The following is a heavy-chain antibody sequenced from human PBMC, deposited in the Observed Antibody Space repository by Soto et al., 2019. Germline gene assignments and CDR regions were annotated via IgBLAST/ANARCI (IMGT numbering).Heavy chain of an antibody. V-gene: IGHV6-1*01. CDR2: TYYRSKWYN. Sequence: PSQTLSLTCAISGDSVSSNSAAWNWIRQSPSRGLEWLGRTYYRSKWYNDYAVSVKSRITINPDTSKNQFSLQLNSATPEDTAVYYCARAGSSEAIYYYYYMDVWGKGTTVTVSS. D-gene: IGHD3-10*01. J-gene: IGHJ6*03. CDR1: GDSVSSNSAA. CDR3: ARAGSSEAIYYYYYMDV.